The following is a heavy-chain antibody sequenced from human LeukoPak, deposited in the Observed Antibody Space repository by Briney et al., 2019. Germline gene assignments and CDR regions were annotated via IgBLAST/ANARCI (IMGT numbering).Heavy chain of an antibody. J-gene: IGHJ5*02. CDR1: GYTFTSYD. D-gene: IGHD6-19*01. CDR2: MNANSRNI. Sequence: ASVKFSCKASGYTFTSYDINRVRQATVQGFEWIGWMNANSRNIGYAQKFQGRVTMTRNTSISTAYMELSSLRSEDTAVYYCAQERDGYSSGWWDVISTKTRNNWFDPWGQGTLVTVSS. CDR3: AQERDGYSSGWWDVISTKTRNNWFDP. V-gene: IGHV1-8*01.